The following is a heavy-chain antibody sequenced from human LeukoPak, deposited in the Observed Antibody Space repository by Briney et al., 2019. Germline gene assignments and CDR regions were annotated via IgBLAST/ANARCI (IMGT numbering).Heavy chain of an antibody. CDR2: IYYSGST. J-gene: IGHJ4*02. CDR1: GGSISSSSYY. V-gene: IGHV4-39*07. CDR3: ARDRGWYSGSRLPDY. D-gene: IGHD6-19*01. Sequence: PSETLSLTCTVSGGSISSSSYYWGWIRQPPGKGLEWIGSIYYSGSTYYNPSLKSRVTISVDTSKNQFSLKLSSVTAADTAVYYCARDRGWYSGSRLPDYWGQGTLVTVSS.